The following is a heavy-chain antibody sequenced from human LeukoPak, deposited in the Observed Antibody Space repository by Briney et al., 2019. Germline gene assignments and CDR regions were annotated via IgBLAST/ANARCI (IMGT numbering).Heavy chain of an antibody. CDR2: IKQDGSEK. D-gene: IGHD6-19*01. CDR1: GFTFSSYA. CDR3: AREDSSGWYFGYFDY. Sequence: PGGSLRLSCAASGFTFSSYALHWVRQAPGKGLEWVANIKQDGSEKYYVDSVKGRFTISRDNAKNSLYLQMNSLRAEDTAVYYCAREDSSGWYFGYFDYWGQGTLVTVSS. J-gene: IGHJ4*02. V-gene: IGHV3-7*01.